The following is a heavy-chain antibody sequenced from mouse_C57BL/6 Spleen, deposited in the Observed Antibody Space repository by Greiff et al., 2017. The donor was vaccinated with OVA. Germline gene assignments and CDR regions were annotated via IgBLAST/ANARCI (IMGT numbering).Heavy chain of an antibody. CDR3: ARQATVVDWYFDV. D-gene: IGHD1-1*01. Sequence: EVQLQQSGPELVKPGASVKMSCKASGYTFTDYNMHWVKQSHGKSLEWIGYINPNNGGTSYNQKFKGKATLTVNKSSSTAYMELRSLTSEDAAVDDCARQATVVDWYFDVWGTGTTVTVSS. CDR1: GYTFTDYN. J-gene: IGHJ1*03. CDR2: INPNNGGT. V-gene: IGHV1-22*01.